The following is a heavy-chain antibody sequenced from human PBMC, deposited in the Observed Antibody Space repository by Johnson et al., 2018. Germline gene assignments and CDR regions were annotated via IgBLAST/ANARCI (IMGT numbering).Heavy chain of an antibody. J-gene: IGHJ4*02. CDR3: LRGSGSYNYFDF. CDR2: MNPNNDNS. Sequence: QVQLVQSGAEVKKPGASVKVSCKTSGYTFTSHDINWVRQASGQGLEWMGWMNPNNDNSDYALKFQGRITLTIKTSISTAYMELTSLRSEDTAVYYCLRGSGSYNYFDFWGQGTLVTVSS. CDR1: GYTFTSHD. V-gene: IGHV1-8*01. D-gene: IGHD3-3*01.